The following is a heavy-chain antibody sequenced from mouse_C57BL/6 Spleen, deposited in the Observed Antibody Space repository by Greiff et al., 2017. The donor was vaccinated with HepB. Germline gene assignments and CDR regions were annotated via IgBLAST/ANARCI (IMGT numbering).Heavy chain of an antibody. CDR1: GYTFTSYW. CDR3: AREGVLRPAWFAY. V-gene: IGHV1-50*01. Sequence: VQLQQPGAELVKPGASVKLSCKASGYTFTSYWMQWVKQRPGQGLEWIGEIDPSDSYTNYNQKFKGKATLTVDTSSSTAYMQLSSLTSEDSAVYYCAREGVLRPAWFAYWGQGTLVTVSA. CDR2: IDPSDSYT. J-gene: IGHJ3*01. D-gene: IGHD1-2*01.